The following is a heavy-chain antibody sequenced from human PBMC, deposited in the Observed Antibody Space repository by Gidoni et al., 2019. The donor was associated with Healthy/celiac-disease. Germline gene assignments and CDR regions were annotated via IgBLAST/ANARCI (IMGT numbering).Heavy chain of an antibody. CDR3: AKELGEGTVTTGWYYYYGMDV. Sequence: EVQLLESGGGLVQPGGSLRLSCSASGFTFSSYAMSWVRQAQGKGLEWVSAMSGSGGSTYYADSVKGRFTISRDNSKNTLYLQMNSLRAEDTAVYYCAKELGEGTVTTGWYYYYGMDVWGQGTTVTVSS. CDR1: GFTFSSYA. V-gene: IGHV3-23*01. J-gene: IGHJ6*02. D-gene: IGHD4-4*01. CDR2: MSGSGGST.